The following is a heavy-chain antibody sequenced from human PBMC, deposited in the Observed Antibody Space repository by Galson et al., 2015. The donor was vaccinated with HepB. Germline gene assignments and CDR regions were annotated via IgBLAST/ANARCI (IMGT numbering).Heavy chain of an antibody. J-gene: IGHJ4*02. CDR3: TTDLDTRVGATKFDY. D-gene: IGHD1-26*01. CDR1: GFTFSNAW. Sequence: SLRLSCAASGFTFSNAWMSWVRQAPGKGLEWVGRIKSKTDGGTTDYAAPVKGRFTISRDDSKNTLYLQMNSLKTEDTAVYYCTTDLDTRVGATKFDYWGQGTLVTVSS. CDR2: IKSKTDGGTT. V-gene: IGHV3-15*01.